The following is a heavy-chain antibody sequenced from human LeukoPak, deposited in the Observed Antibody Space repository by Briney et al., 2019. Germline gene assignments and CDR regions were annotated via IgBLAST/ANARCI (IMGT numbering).Heavy chain of an antibody. CDR3: ARTVARTYYFDF. Sequence: SETLSLTCTVSVGSISSYYWSWIRQPPGKGLEWIGYIYYSGSTNYNPSLKSRVTISGDTSKNQFSLKLSSVTAADAAIYYCARTVARTYYFDFWGQGTLVTVSS. J-gene: IGHJ4*02. CDR2: IYYSGST. V-gene: IGHV4-59*01. D-gene: IGHD2-15*01. CDR1: VGSISSYY.